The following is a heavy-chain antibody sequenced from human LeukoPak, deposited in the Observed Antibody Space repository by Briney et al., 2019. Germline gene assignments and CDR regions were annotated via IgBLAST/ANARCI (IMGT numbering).Heavy chain of an antibody. J-gene: IGHJ4*02. CDR3: ARGGSNYLDPIDY. V-gene: IGHV3-7*01. Sequence: HPSETLSLTCAVSGGSISSSNWWSWVRQPPGKGLEWVANIKQDGSEKYYVDSVKGRFTISRDNAKNSLYLQMNNLRAEDTAVYYCARGGSNYLDPIDYWGQGTLVTVSS. CDR1: GGSISSSNW. D-gene: IGHD4-11*01. CDR2: IKQDGSEK.